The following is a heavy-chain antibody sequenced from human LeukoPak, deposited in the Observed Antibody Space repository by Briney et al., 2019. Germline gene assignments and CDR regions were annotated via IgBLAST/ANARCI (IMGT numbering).Heavy chain of an antibody. CDR1: GGTFSSYA. D-gene: IGHD6-13*01. CDR2: IIAIFDTA. Sequence: SVKVSCKASGGTFSSYAISWVRQAPGQGLEWMGWIIAIFDTANYAQKFQGRVTITADKSTSTAYMELSSLRSEDTAVYYCARALPSSSWYSPSFDYWGQGTLVTVSS. J-gene: IGHJ4*02. CDR3: ARALPSSSWYSPSFDY. V-gene: IGHV1-69*06.